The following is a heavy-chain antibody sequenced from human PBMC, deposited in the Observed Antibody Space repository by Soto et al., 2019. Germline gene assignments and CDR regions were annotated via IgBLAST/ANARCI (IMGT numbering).Heavy chain of an antibody. Sequence: ADTLSLTFAVSGGSFTSNNWWTWVRQPPGHGLEWIGEIYRTGSTNYNPSLKSRVTISLDKSENQFSLKVTSLTAADTAVYYCASRDPGTSVDXWGQGTLVTVSX. D-gene: IGHD1-7*01. CDR3: ASRDPGTSVDX. J-gene: IGHJ4*02. CDR2: IYRTGST. CDR1: GGSFTSNNW. V-gene: IGHV4-4*02.